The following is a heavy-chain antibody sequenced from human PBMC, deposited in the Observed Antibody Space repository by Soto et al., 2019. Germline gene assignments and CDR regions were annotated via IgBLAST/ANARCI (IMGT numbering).Heavy chain of an antibody. D-gene: IGHD3-3*01. CDR2: IKSKTDGGTT. V-gene: IGHV3-15*01. Sequence: EVQLVESGGGLVKPGGSLRLSCAASGFTFSNAWMSWVRQAPGKGLEWVGRIKSKTDGGTTDYAAPVKGRFTISRDDSKNTLYLQMNSLKTEDTAVYYCASIPHYEWLWLDYWGQGTLVTVSS. CDR1: GFTFSNAW. J-gene: IGHJ4*02. CDR3: ASIPHYEWLWLDY.